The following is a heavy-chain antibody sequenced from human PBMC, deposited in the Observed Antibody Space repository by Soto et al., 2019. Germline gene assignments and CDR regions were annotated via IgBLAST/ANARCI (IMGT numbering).Heavy chain of an antibody. Sequence: PGGSLRLSCAASGFTFSSYGMHWVRQAPGKGLEWVAVIWYDGSNKYYADSVKGRFTISRDNSKNTLYLQMNSLRAEDTAVYYCARKSGIVNIDYWGQGTLVTVSS. CDR2: IWYDGSNK. V-gene: IGHV3-33*01. J-gene: IGHJ4*02. CDR1: GFTFSSYG. D-gene: IGHD2-15*01. CDR3: ARKSGIVNIDY.